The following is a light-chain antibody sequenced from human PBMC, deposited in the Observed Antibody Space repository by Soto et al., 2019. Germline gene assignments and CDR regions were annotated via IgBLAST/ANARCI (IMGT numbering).Light chain of an antibody. Sequence: QSALTEPACVSVSPGQSITVSCTGASSDVGNYNYVSWYQQHPGKAPKLIIYDVSNRPSGVSNRFSGSKSGNTASLTISGLQAEDEADYYCSSYTSSTTLYVFGTGTKVTVL. CDR2: DVS. J-gene: IGLJ1*01. CDR3: SSYTSSTTLYV. CDR1: SSDVGNYNY. V-gene: IGLV2-14*03.